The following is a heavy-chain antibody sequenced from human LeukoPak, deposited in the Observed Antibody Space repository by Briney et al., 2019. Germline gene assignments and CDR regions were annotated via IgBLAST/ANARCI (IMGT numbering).Heavy chain of an antibody. V-gene: IGHV3-23*01. J-gene: IGHJ6*02. Sequence: GGSLRLSCEASGVTFSSYAMSWVRQAPGKGLEWVSAISGSGGSTYYADSVKGRFTISRDNSKNTLYLQMNSLRAEDTAVYYCAKAPHIVVVPAAIDYYYYYGMDVWGQGTTVTVSS. CDR3: AKAPHIVVVPAAIDYYYYYGMDV. CDR1: GVTFSSYA. CDR2: ISGSGGST. D-gene: IGHD2-2*02.